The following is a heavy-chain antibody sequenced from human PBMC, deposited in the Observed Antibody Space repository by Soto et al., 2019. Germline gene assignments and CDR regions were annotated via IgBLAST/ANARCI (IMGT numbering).Heavy chain of an antibody. CDR2: ISWNSGSI. CDR3: AKGDFWSGYKGGGYYGMDV. D-gene: IGHD3-3*01. J-gene: IGHJ6*02. Sequence: SLRLSCAASGFTFDDYAMHWVRQSPGKGLEWVSGISWNSGSIGYADSVKGRFTISRDNAKNSLYLQMNSLRAEDTALYYCAKGDFWSGYKGGGYYGMDVWGQGTTVTVSS. CDR1: GFTFDDYA. V-gene: IGHV3-9*01.